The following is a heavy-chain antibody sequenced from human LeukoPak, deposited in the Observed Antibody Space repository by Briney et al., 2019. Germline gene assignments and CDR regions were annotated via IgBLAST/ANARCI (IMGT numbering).Heavy chain of an antibody. D-gene: IGHD5-12*01. CDR1: GYSISSGYY. V-gene: IGHV4-38-2*01. CDR2: IYHSGST. CDR3: ARLVATRFDY. Sequence: SETLSLTCAVSGYSISSGYYWGRIRQPPGKGLEWIGSIYHSGSTYYNPSLKSRVTISVDTSKNQFSLKLSSVTAADTAVYYCARLVATRFDYWGQGTLVTVSS. J-gene: IGHJ4*02.